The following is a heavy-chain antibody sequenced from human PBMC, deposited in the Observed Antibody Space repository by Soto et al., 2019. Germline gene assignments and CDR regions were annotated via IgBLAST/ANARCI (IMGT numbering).Heavy chain of an antibody. CDR3: ARQDYYDSSGYRADLDY. CDR1: GYTFTSYG. V-gene: IGHV1-18*01. Sequence: ASVKVSCKASGYTFTSYGISWVRQAPGQGLEWMGWISAYNGNTNYAQKLQGRVTMTTDTSTSTAYMELRSLRSDDTAVYYCARQDYYDSSGYRADLDYRGQGTLVTVSS. CDR2: ISAYNGNT. J-gene: IGHJ4*02. D-gene: IGHD3-22*01.